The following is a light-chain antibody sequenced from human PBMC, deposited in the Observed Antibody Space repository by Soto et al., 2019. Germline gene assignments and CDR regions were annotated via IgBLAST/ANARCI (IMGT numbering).Light chain of an antibody. V-gene: IGLV2-14*01. CDR2: DVS. Sequence: LTQPASVSGSPGQSITISCTGTSSDVGGYNYVSWYQQHPGKAPKLMIYDVSNRPSGVSNRFSGSKSGNTASLTISGLQAEDEADYYCSSYTSSSTTVFGTGTKVTVL. J-gene: IGLJ1*01. CDR3: SSYTSSSTTV. CDR1: SSDVGGYNY.